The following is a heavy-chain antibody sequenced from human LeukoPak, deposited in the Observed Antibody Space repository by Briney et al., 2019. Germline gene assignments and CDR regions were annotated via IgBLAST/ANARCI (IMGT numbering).Heavy chain of an antibody. Sequence: GGSPRLSCAASGFTFSSYWMHWVRHAPGKGLVWVSRINSDGSSTSYADSVKGRFTISRDNAKNTLYLQMNSLRAEDTAVYYCASEKRLGYCSGGSCYSDDYWGQGTLVTVSS. V-gene: IGHV3-74*01. CDR1: GFTFSSYW. D-gene: IGHD2-15*01. CDR2: INSDGSST. CDR3: ASEKRLGYCSGGSCYSDDY. J-gene: IGHJ4*02.